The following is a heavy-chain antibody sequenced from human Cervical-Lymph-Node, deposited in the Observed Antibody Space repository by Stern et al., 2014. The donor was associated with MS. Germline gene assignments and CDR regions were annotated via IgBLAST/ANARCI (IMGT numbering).Heavy chain of an antibody. J-gene: IGHJ4*02. V-gene: IGHV3-53*01. CDR1: GFTVSRDY. CDR3: ARDTSSPERSDW. Sequence: EMQLVESGGGVIQPGGSLRLSFTASGFTVSRDYMTWVRQAPGKGLEWVSLITNVGSTFDTDSVKGRFTIARDDSKNTVYLHMTSLRAEDTAMYYCARDTSSPERSDWWGQGTLVTVSS. CDR2: ITNVGST. D-gene: IGHD1-1*01.